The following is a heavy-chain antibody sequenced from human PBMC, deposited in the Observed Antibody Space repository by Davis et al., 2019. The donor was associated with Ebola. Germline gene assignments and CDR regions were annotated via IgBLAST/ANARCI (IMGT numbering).Heavy chain of an antibody. Sequence: AASVQVTCKASGYTFIRFAIHWVRQAPGQRLEWLGWVNAGNGNTIYSQYFQGRVTLTRDTSASTVYIELSSLRSEDTAVYYCAGNSVTTPLDYYGMDVWGQGTTVTVSS. CDR2: VNAGNGNT. J-gene: IGHJ6*02. CDR3: AGNSVTTPLDYYGMDV. CDR1: GYTFIRFA. V-gene: IGHV1-3*01. D-gene: IGHD4-17*01.